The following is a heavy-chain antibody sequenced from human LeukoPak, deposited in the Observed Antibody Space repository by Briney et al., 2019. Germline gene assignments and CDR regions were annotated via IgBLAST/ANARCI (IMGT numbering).Heavy chain of an antibody. CDR3: ARGVGELSPPIYYYYGMDV. V-gene: IGHV4-30-2*01. J-gene: IGHJ6*02. CDR2: IYHSGST. CDR1: GGSISSGGYY. Sequence: SQTLSLTCTVSGGSISSGGYYWSWIRQPPGKGLEWIGYIYHSGSTYYNPSLKSRVTISVDRSKNQFSLKLSSVTAADTAVYYCARGVGELSPPIYYYYGMDVWGQGTTVTVSS. D-gene: IGHD3-10*01.